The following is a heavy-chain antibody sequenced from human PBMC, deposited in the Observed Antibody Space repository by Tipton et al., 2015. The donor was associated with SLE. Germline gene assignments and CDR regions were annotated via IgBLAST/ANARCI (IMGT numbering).Heavy chain of an antibody. CDR2: IRSKAYGGTT. V-gene: IGHV3-49*04. CDR3: TRGDCSGGSFYANFDY. CDR1: GFTFGDYA. Sequence: SLRLSCTASGFTFGDYAMSWVRQAPGKGLEWVGFIRSKAYGGTTEYAASVKGRFTISRDDSKSIAYLQMNSLKTEDTAVYYCTRGDCSGGSFYANFDYWGQGTLVTVSS. J-gene: IGHJ4*02. D-gene: IGHD2-15*01.